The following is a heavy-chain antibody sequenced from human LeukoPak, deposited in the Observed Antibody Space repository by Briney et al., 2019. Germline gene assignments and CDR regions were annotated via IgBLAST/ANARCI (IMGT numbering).Heavy chain of an antibody. J-gene: IGHJ4*02. D-gene: IGHD3-22*01. Sequence: SETLSLTCTVSGYSISSGYYWGWIRQPPGKGLEWIGSIYHSGSTYYNPSLKSRVTISVDTSKNQFSLKLSSATAADTAVYYCARAPDSSGYYYYFDYWGQGALVTVSS. V-gene: IGHV4-38-2*02. CDR1: GYSISSGYY. CDR2: IYHSGST. CDR3: ARAPDSSGYYYYFDY.